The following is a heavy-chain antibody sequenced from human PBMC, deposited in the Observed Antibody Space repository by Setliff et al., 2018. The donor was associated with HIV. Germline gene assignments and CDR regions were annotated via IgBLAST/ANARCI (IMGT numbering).Heavy chain of an antibody. CDR1: GFTFKNSA. D-gene: IGHD6-6*01. CDR3: ALTPYSSSSLSY. CDR2: ISNSDGRT. J-gene: IGHJ4*02. V-gene: IGHV3-23*01. Sequence: GESLKISCAASGFTFKNSAMSWVRQAPGEGLEWVSTISNSDGRTNYAASVKGRFTISRDNSKNTLYLQMNSLRDEDTAVYYCALTPYSSSSLSYWGQGNLVTVSS.